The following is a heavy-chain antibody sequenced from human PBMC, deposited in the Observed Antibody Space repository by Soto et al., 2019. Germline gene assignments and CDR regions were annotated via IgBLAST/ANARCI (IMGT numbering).Heavy chain of an antibody. CDR2: ISYDGSNK. V-gene: IGHV3-30-3*01. D-gene: IGHD3-22*01. Sequence: GGSLRLSCAASGFTFSSYAMHWVRQAPGKGLEWVAVISYDGSNKYYADSVKGRFTISRDNSKNTLYLQMNSLRAEDTAVYYCARGPYYYDSSGYYYVYWGQGTLVTVSS. J-gene: IGHJ4*02. CDR3: ARGPYYYDSSGYYYVY. CDR1: GFTFSSYA.